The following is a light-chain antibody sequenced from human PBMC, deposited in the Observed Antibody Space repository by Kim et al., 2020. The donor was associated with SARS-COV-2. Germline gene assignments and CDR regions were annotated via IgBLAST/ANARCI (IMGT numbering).Light chain of an antibody. J-gene: IGLJ2*01. V-gene: IGLV3-19*01. CDR2: GKN. Sequence: VTLGQTVKSTCQGDSLRSDYATWYQQKPGQAPILVIYGKNNRPSGIPDRCSGSSSGNTASLTSTGTQAGDEAYYYCNSRDSNDNVVFGGGTKLTVL. CDR3: NSRDSNDNVV. CDR1: SLRSDY.